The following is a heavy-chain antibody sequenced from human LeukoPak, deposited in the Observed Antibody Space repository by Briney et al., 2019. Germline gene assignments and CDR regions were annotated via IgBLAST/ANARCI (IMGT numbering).Heavy chain of an antibody. D-gene: IGHD5-12*01. Sequence: GGSLRLSCVASGFTFTTYAMSWVRQAPGKGLEWVSTIGGSGGSTYYADSVKGRFAISRDNSRDTLYLQMNSLRAEDTAIYHCAKQPRYDVDASDIWGQGTMVTVCS. CDR2: IGGSGGST. CDR3: AKQPRYDVDASDI. J-gene: IGHJ3*02. V-gene: IGHV3-23*01. CDR1: GFTFTTYA.